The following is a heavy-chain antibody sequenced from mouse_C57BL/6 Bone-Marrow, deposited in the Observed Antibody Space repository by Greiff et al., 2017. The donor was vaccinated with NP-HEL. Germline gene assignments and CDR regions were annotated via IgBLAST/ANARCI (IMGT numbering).Heavy chain of an antibody. V-gene: IGHV1-72*01. J-gene: IGHJ4*01. D-gene: IGHD2-2*01. CDR2: IDPNSGGT. CDR3: ARGYDALFDYAMDY. Sequence: QVQLQQPGAELVKPGASVKLSCKASGYTFTSYWMHWVKQRPGRGLEWIGRIDPNSGGTKYNEKFKSKATLTVDKPASTAYMQLSSLTSEDSAVYYCARGYDALFDYAMDYWGQGTSVTVSS. CDR1: GYTFTSYW.